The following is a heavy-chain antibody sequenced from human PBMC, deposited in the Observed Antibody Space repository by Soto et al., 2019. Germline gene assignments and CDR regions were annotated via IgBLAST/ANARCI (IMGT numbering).Heavy chain of an antibody. CDR3: ARGFRGVYFEF. D-gene: IGHD3-10*01. V-gene: IGHV4-59*04. J-gene: IGHJ4*02. CDR1: GDSINNYY. CDR2: IYHSGST. Sequence: SETLSLTCTVSGDSINNYYWSWIRQPPGKGLEWIGYIYHSGSTYYNPSLKSRVTISVDRSKNQFSLKLSSVTAADTAMYFCARGFRGVYFEFWGQGTLVTVSS.